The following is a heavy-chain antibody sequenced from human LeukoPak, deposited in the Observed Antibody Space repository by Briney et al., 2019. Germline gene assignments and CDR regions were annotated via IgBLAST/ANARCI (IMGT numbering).Heavy chain of an antibody. V-gene: IGHV3-23*01. D-gene: IGHD2-2*01. Sequence: GGSLRLSCAASGFTFSSYAMSWVRQAPGKGLEWVSAISGSGGSTYYADSVKGRFTISRDNSKNTLYLQMNSLRAEDTAVYYCAKDPSFGFIVVVRASMDPWGQGTLVTVSS. CDR1: GFTFSSYA. CDR3: AKDPSFGFIVVVRASMDP. CDR2: ISGSGGST. J-gene: IGHJ5*02.